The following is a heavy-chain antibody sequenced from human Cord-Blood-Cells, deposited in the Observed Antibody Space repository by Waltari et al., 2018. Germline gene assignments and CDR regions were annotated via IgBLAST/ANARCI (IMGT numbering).Heavy chain of an antibody. V-gene: IGHV4-34*01. J-gene: IGHJ1*01. Sequence: QVQLQQWGAGLLKPSETLSLTCAVYGGSFSGYYWSWIRQPPGKGLEWIGEINHSGSTNYNPSLKSRVTISVDTSKNQFSLKLSSVTAADTAVYYCARRSGWYHAEYFQHWGQGTLVTVSS. CDR1: GGSFSGYY. D-gene: IGHD6-19*01. CDR3: ARRSGWYHAEYFQH. CDR2: INHSGST.